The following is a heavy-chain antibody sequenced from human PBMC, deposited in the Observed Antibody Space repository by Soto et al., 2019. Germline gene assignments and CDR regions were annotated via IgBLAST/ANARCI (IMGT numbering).Heavy chain of an antibody. CDR3: AKGQNSGTYRFYFDY. J-gene: IGHJ4*02. V-gene: IGHV3-23*01. Sequence: HPGGSLRLSCAASGITLSSYAMSWVRQAPGKGPEWVSGISASGGSTSYAGSVKGRFTISRDNSKNTLYLQMNSLRADDTAVYHCAKGQNSGTYRFYFDYWGQGALVTVSS. D-gene: IGHD1-26*01. CDR1: GITLSSYA. CDR2: ISASGGST.